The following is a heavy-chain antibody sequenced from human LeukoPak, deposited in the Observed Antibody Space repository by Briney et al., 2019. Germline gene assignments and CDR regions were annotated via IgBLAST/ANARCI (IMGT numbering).Heavy chain of an antibody. CDR2: ISSSSSYI. Sequence: GGSLRLSCAASGFTFSSYSTNCVRQAPGGGLEWVSSISSSSSYIYYADSAKGRFTISRDNAKNSLYLQLNSLRAEDTAVYYCARVASRVAAAGEWFDRFDPWGQGTLVTVSS. J-gene: IGHJ5*02. CDR3: ARVASRVAAAGEWFDRFDP. D-gene: IGHD6-13*01. CDR1: GFTFSSYS. V-gene: IGHV3-21*01.